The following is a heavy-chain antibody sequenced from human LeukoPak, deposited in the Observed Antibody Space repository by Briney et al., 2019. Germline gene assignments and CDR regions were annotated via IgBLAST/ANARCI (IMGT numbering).Heavy chain of an antibody. D-gene: IGHD3-10*01. CDR3: ARLRGYSGPKDPFDL. Sequence: GESLKISCKGSEYTFTDYWIGWVRQMPGKGLEWMGIIYPADSDTRYGPSFQGQVTISADKFTTTIYLEWSSLKASDNAMYFCARLRGYSGPKDPFDLWGQGTLVTVSS. J-gene: IGHJ3*01. V-gene: IGHV5-51*01. CDR1: EYTFTDYW. CDR2: IYPADSDT.